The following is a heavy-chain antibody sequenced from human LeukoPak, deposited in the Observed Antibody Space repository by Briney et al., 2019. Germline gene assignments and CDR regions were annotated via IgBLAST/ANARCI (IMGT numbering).Heavy chain of an antibody. CDR3: ARGMVREFDP. CDR1: GFTFSSYS. V-gene: IGHV3-21*01. Sequence: GSLRLSCAASGFTFSSYSMNWVRQAPGKGLEWVSSISRSSSYIYYADSVKGRFTISRDNAKSSLYLQMNSLRAEDTAVYYCARGMVREFDPWGQGTLVTVSS. D-gene: IGHD3-10*01. J-gene: IGHJ5*02. CDR2: ISRSSSYI.